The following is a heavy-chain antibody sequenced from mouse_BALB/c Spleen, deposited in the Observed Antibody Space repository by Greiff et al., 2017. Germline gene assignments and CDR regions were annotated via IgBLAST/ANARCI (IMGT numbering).Heavy chain of an antibody. CDR2: IYPGGGYT. V-gene: IGHV1-63*02. Sequence: QVQLQQSGAELVRPGTSVKISCKASGYTFTNYWLGWVKQRPGHGLEWIGDIYPGGGYTNYNEKFKGKATLTADTSSSTAYMQLSSLTSEDSAIYFCAKSGGPYGSSPYFDYWGQGTTLTVSS. D-gene: IGHD1-1*01. CDR3: AKSGGPYGSSPYFDY. CDR1: GYTFTNYW. J-gene: IGHJ2*01.